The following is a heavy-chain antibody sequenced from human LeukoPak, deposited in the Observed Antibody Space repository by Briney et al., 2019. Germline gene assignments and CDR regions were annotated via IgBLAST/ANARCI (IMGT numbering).Heavy chain of an antibody. J-gene: IGHJ4*02. CDR1: GGSIGSYY. CDR2: IYYSGST. V-gene: IGHV4-59*01. CDR3: ARSIAAAGTDY. D-gene: IGHD6-13*01. Sequence: SETLSLTCTVSGGSIGSYYWSWIRQPPGKGLEWIGYIYYSGSTNYNPSLKSRVTISVDTSKNQFSLKLSSVTAADTAVYYCARSIAAAGTDYWGQGTLVTVSS.